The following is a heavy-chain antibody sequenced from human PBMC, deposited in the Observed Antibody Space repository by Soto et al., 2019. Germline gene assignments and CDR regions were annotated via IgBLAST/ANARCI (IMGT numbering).Heavy chain of an antibody. CDR1: GDSVSSNSAG. J-gene: IGHJ4*01. V-gene: IGHV6-1*01. CDR3: ARGEQYSGRIFDY. CDR2: TYYRSKWYY. D-gene: IGHD1-26*01. Sequence: SQTLSLTCAITGDSVSSNSAGWSWVRQSPSRGLEWLGRTYYRSKWYYEYAVSVRGRITINPDTSKNQYSLQLNSVTPDDTAVYFCARGEQYSGRIFDYCRQGTLVTVSS.